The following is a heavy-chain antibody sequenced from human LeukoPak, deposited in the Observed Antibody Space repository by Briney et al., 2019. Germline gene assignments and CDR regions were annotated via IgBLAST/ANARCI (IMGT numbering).Heavy chain of an antibody. Sequence: SQTLSLTCTVSGGSISSADDYWSWIRQPPGKGLEWIGYIFYTGSTYYNPSLRSRVAMSLDTSKNQFSLKLTSVTAADTAVYYCAVLRLGDLSSYYFDYWGQGTLVTVSS. J-gene: IGHJ4*02. CDR2: IFYTGST. CDR1: GGSISSADDY. D-gene: IGHD3-16*02. CDR3: AVLRLGDLSSYYFDY. V-gene: IGHV4-30-4*01.